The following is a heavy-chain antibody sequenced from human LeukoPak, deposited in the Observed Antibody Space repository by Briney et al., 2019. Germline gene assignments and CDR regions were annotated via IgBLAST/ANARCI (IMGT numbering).Heavy chain of an antibody. CDR2: MNPNSGNA. CDR1: GYTFTSYD. D-gene: IGHD1-26*01. Sequence: ASVKVSCKASGYTFTSYDINWVRQATGQGLEWMGWMNPNSGNAGYAQKFQGRVTITRNTSISTAYMELSSLRSEDTAVYYCARCQSGSYGRGIDYWGQGTLVNVSS. J-gene: IGHJ4*02. CDR3: ARCQSGSYGRGIDY. V-gene: IGHV1-8*03.